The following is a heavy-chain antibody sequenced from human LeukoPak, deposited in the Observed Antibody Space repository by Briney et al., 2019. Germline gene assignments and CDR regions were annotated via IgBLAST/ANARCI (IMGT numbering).Heavy chain of an antibody. V-gene: IGHV3-21*01. CDR2: ISSSSSYI. J-gene: IGHJ4*02. Sequence: PGGSLRLSCAASGFTFSRYSMNWVRQAPGKGLEWVSSISSSSSYIYYADSVKGRFTISRDNAKNSLYLQMNSLRAEDTAVYYCARLSNSSGWFSLDYWGQGSLVTVSS. D-gene: IGHD6-19*01. CDR1: GFTFSRYS. CDR3: ARLSNSSGWFSLDY.